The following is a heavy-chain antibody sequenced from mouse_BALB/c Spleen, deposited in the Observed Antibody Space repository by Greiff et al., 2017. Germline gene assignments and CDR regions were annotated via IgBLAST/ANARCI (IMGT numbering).Heavy chain of an antibody. V-gene: IGHV3-6*02. D-gene: IGHD1-1*01. J-gene: IGHJ1*01. CDR2: ISYDGSN. CDR3: ARDYGSFSYWYFDV. CDR1: GYSITSGYY. Sequence: EVKLQESGPGLVKPSQSLSLTCSVTGYSITSGYYWNWIRQFPGNKLEWMGYISYDGSNNYNPSLKNRISITRDTSKNQFFLKLNSVTTEDTATYYCARDYGSFSYWYFDVWGAGTTVTVSS.